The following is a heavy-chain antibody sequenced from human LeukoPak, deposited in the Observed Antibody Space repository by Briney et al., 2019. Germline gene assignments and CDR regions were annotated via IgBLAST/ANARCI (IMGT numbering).Heavy chain of an antibody. CDR1: GGSFSGYY. D-gene: IGHD3-22*01. CDR3: ASYQHYYDSSGPASS. CDR2: INHSGST. Sequence: PSETLSLTCAVYGGSFSGYYWSWIRQPPGKGLEWIGEINHSGSTNYNPSLKSRVTISVDTSKNQFSLKLSSVTAADTAVYYCASYQHYYDSSGPASSRGQGTLVTVSS. J-gene: IGHJ4*02. V-gene: IGHV4-34*01.